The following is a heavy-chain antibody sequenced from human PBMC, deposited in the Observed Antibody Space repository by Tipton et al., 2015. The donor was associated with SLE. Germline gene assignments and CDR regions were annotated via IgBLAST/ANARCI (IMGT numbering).Heavy chain of an antibody. CDR3: AREIGSSAWGTFGELDY. CDR1: GGSFSGYY. D-gene: IGHD3-16*01. V-gene: IGHV4-34*01. Sequence: TLSLTCAVYGGSFSGYYWSWIRQPPGKGLEWIGEINHSGSTNYNPSLKSRVTISVDTSKNQFSLKLSSVTAADTAVYYCAREIGSSAWGTFGELDYWGQGTLVTVSS. J-gene: IGHJ4*02. CDR2: INHSGST.